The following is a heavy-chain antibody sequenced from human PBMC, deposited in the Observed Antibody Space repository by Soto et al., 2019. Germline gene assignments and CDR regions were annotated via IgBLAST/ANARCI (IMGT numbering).Heavy chain of an antibody. CDR2: SSGSGSGGST. CDR3: AKDRDDYRNYVFDY. V-gene: IGHV3-23*01. J-gene: IGHJ4*02. D-gene: IGHD4-4*01. CDR1: GFTFTNYA. Sequence: PGGSLRLSCAASGFTFTNYAMTWVRQAPGKRLEWVSISSGSGSGGSTNYADSVKGRFTISRDNSKNTLYLQMNSLRVEDTAVYYCAKDRDDYRNYVFDYWGQGTLVTVSS.